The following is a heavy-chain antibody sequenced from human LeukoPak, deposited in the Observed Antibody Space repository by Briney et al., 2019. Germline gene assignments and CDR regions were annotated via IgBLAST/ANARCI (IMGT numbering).Heavy chain of an antibody. J-gene: IGHJ4*02. D-gene: IGHD3-16*01. Sequence: GGSLRLSCAASGFTFSSYAMSWVRQAPGKGLEWVSVISGSVGSTYYADSVKGRFTISRDNSKNTLFLQINSLRAEDTAIYYCAKDIHNWGSDYWGQGTLVTVSS. CDR3: AKDIHNWGSDY. V-gene: IGHV3-23*01. CDR1: GFTFSSYA. CDR2: ISGSVGST.